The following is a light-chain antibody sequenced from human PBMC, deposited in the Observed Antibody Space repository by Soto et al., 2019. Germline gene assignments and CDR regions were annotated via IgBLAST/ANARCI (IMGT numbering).Light chain of an antibody. J-gene: IGKJ1*01. CDR1: QSINNW. Sequence: DIQMTQSPSTLSASVGDRVTITCRASQSINNWLAWYQQKPGKAPKLFIFKASTLEIGVPSRFSGSGSGTEFTLSISSLQPDDFATYFCQQYESSPRTFGQGTKVEMK. CDR3: QQYESSPRT. V-gene: IGKV1-5*03. CDR2: KAS.